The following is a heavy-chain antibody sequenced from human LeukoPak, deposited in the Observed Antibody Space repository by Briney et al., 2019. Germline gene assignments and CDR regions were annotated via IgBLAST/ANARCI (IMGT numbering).Heavy chain of an antibody. CDR1: GFTFSSYA. Sequence: GGSLRLSCAASGFTFSSYAMHWVRQAPGKGLEWVAVISYDGSNKYYADSVKGRFTISRDNSKNTLYLQMNSLRAEDTAVYYCATDFRYSGYDSPFDYWGEGTLVTVSS. D-gene: IGHD5-12*01. CDR3: ATDFRYSGYDSPFDY. CDR2: ISYDGSNK. V-gene: IGHV3-30*04. J-gene: IGHJ4*02.